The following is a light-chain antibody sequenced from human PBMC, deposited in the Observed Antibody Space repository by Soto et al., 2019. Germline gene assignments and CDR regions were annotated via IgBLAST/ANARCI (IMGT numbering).Light chain of an antibody. CDR1: QTVSNNY. J-gene: IGKJ5*01. CDR2: GAS. Sequence: EIVLNHSPGTLSLSPAASASLSFSASQTVSNNYLAWCQQKPRQAPRGIMYGASRRATGIPDRFSGGGSGTDVTLPISSLEPEDFAVYFCQQYAGPPTTFGQGTRLEIK. CDR3: QQYAGPPTT. V-gene: IGKV3-20*01.